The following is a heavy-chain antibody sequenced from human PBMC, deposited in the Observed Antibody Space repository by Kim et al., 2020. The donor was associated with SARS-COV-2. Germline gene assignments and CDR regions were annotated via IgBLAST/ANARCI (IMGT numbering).Heavy chain of an antibody. J-gene: IGHJ4*02. V-gene: IGHV4-34*01. CDR3: ATAPREPYYFDY. Sequence: SETLSLTCAVYGGSFSGYYWSWIRQPPGKGLEWIGEINHSGSTNYNPSLKSRVTISVDTSKNQFSLKLSSVTAADTAVYYCATAPREPYYFDYWGQGTLV. CDR2: INHSGST. CDR1: GGSFSGYY.